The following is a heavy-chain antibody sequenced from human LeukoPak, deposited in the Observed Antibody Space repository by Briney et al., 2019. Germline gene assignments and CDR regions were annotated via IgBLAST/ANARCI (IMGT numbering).Heavy chain of an antibody. V-gene: IGHV3-7*01. CDR3: ARDLVPAGPPSPFDY. CDR1: GFTFSSYW. CDR2: IRHGGSQK. D-gene: IGHD2-21*02. J-gene: IGHJ4*02. Sequence: GGSLRLSCAASGFTFSSYWMSWVRQAPGKGLEWVAFIRHGGSQKYYVDSVKGRFTISRDNAKNSLYLQMNSLRAEDTAVYYCARDLVPAGPPSPFDYWGQGTLVTVSS.